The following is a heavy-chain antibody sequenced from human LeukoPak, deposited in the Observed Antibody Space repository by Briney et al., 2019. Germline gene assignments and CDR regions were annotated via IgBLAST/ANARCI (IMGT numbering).Heavy chain of an antibody. D-gene: IGHD2-8*01. CDR2: INHSGST. CDR1: GGSFSGYY. CDR3: ASSGVIGVDRREYYFDY. Sequence: SETLSLTCAVYGGSFSGYYWSWIRQPPGKGLEWIGEINHSGSTNYNPSLKSRVTISVDTSKNQFSLKLSSVTAADTAVYYCASSGVIGVDRREYYFDYWGQGTLVTVSS. V-gene: IGHV4-34*01. J-gene: IGHJ4*02.